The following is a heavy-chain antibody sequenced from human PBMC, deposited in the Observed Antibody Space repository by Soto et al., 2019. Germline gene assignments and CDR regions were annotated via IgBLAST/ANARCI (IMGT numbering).Heavy chain of an antibody. D-gene: IGHD4-17*01. J-gene: IGHJ4*02. Sequence: PGESLKISCVASGFSFSTYMMIWVRQAPGKGLEWVAKTNQDGSVEDYVDSVKGRFSISRDNAKNSLYLQMNSLRVEDTAVYYCVTDYRAYWGRGALVTVSS. CDR3: VTDYRAY. CDR2: TNQDGSVE. V-gene: IGHV3-7*01. CDR1: GFSFSTYM.